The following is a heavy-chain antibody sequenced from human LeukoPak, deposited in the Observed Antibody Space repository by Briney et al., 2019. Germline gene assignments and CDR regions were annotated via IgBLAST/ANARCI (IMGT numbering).Heavy chain of an antibody. CDR2: IKSKTEGATI. Sequence: GGSLRLSCVASGITFTNAWMSWVRQAPGKGPEWVGRIKSKTEGATIDYAAPVKGRFTISRDDSKNTLYLQMNSLRTEDTAVYYCTTSGYSSAWPPASYFDLWGRGTLVTVSS. CDR1: GITFTNAW. J-gene: IGHJ2*01. D-gene: IGHD6-19*01. CDR3: TTSGYSSAWPPASYFDL. V-gene: IGHV3-15*01.